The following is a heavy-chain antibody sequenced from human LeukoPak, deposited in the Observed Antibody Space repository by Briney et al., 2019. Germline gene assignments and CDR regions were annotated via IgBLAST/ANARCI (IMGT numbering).Heavy chain of an antibody. CDR2: VSGSGSSS. J-gene: IGHJ4*02. V-gene: IGHV3-23*01. Sequence: GGSLRLSCAASGFTFSNYGMSWVRQAPGKGLEWVSAVSGSGSSSYYADSVKGRFTISRDNSKNTLYLQINSLRAEDTAIYYCAKDQRTISTFDYWGQGTLVTVSS. CDR3: AKDQRTISTFDY. CDR1: GFTFSNYG. D-gene: IGHD3-3*01.